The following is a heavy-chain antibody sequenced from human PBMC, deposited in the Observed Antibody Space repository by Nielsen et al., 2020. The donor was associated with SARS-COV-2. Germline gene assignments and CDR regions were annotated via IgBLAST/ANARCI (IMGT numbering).Heavy chain of an antibody. CDR1: GYTFTDYY. J-gene: IGHJ6*02. CDR3: ARARATIFGLVMSYGMDV. V-gene: IGHV1-2*06. D-gene: IGHD3/OR15-3a*01. Sequence: ASVKVSCKASGYTFTDYYIHWVRQAPGQGLEWMGRINPYSGGTNSAQKFQGTVTMTRDASISTVYMELTSDDTAVYYCARARATIFGLVMSYGMDVWAKGPRSPSP. CDR2: INPYSGGT.